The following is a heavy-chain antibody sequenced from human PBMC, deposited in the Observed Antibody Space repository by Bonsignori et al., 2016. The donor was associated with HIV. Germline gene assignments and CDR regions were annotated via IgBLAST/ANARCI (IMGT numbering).Heavy chain of an antibody. CDR3: ARSNGDYARYYYYYMDV. J-gene: IGHJ6*03. V-gene: IGHV4-59*01. CDR2: IYYSGST. Sequence: WIRQPPGKGLEWIGYIYYSGSTNYSPSLKSRVTISVDTSKNQFSLKMRSVTAADTAVYFCARSNGDYARYYYYYMDVWGKGTTVTVSS. D-gene: IGHD4-17*01.